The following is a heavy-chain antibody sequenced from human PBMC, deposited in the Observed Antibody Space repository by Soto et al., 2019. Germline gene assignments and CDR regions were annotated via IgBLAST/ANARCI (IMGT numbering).Heavy chain of an antibody. J-gene: IGHJ6*03. D-gene: IGHD5-12*01. CDR1: GFTFSSYS. CDR3: ARDWGIVANNLFFSDMDV. V-gene: IGHV3-21*01. CDR2: ISSSSSYI. Sequence: GGSLRLSCATSGFTFSSYSMNWVRQAPGKGLEWVSSISSSSSYIYYADSVKGRFTISRDNAKNSLYLQMNSLRAEDTAVYYCARDWGIVANNLFFSDMDVWGKGTTVTVSS.